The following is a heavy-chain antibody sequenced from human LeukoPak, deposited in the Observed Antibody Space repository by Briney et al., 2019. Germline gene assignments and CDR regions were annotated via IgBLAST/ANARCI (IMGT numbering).Heavy chain of an antibody. CDR2: ITRSNYI. Sequence: GGSLRLSCAASGFTFSSYSMNWVRQAPGKGLEWVSSITRSNYIYYADSVKGRFTISRDNAKNSLYLQMNSLRAEDTAVYYCARGEYSSSSSGYWGQGTLVTVSS. D-gene: IGHD6-6*01. CDR3: ARGEYSSSSSGY. V-gene: IGHV3-21*01. J-gene: IGHJ4*02. CDR1: GFTFSSYS.